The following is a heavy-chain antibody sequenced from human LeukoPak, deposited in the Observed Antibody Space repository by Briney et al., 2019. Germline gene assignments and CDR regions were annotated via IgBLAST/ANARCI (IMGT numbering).Heavy chain of an antibody. CDR1: GGSISRYY. D-gene: IGHD2-2*01. CDR3: ARHARRVGSSTSRVLYYYYYMDV. V-gene: IGHV4-59*08. J-gene: IGHJ6*03. Sequence: SETLSLTCTVSGGSISRYYWSWIRQPPGKGLEWIGYISYTGSTTYNSSLKSRVTISLDTSQNQFSLKLSSVTAADTAVYYCARHARRVGSSTSRVLYYYYYMDVWAKGPRSPSP. CDR2: ISYTGST.